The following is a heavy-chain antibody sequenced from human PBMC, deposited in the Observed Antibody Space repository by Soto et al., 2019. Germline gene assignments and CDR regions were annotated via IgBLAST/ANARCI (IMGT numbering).Heavy chain of an antibody. CDR1: GFTFSSYG. J-gene: IGHJ4*02. Sequence: QVQLVESGGGVVQPGRSLRLSCAASGFTFSSYGMHWVRQAPGKGLEWVAVIWYDGSNKYYADSVKGRFTISRDNSKNTLYLQMNSLRAEDTAVYYCARARKRRYGDYPGQFDYWGQGTLVTVSS. CDR3: ARARKRRYGDYPGQFDY. V-gene: IGHV3-33*01. D-gene: IGHD4-17*01. CDR2: IWYDGSNK.